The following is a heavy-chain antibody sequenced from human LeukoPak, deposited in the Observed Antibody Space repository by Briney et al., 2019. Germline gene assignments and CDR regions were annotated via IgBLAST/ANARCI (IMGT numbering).Heavy chain of an antibody. CDR1: GGSFSGYY. CDR2: INHSGST. D-gene: IGHD4-23*01. Sequence: KPSETLSLTCAVYGGSFSGYYWSWIRQPPGKGLEWIGEINHSGSTNYNPSLESRVTISVDMSKNQFSLKLNSVTAADTAVYYCVRVQAGGHSDIWGQGTMVTVSS. V-gene: IGHV4-34*01. J-gene: IGHJ3*02. CDR3: VRVQAGGHSDI.